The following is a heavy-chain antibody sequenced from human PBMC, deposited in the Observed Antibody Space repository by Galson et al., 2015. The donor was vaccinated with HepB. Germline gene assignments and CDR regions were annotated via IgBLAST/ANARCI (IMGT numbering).Heavy chain of an antibody. CDR1: GFTFSSYA. CDR3: ARGISYTGFDY. Sequence: SLRLSCAASGFTFSSYAMHWVRQAPGKGLEWVAVISYDGSNKYYADSVKGRFTISRDNSKNTLYLQMNSLRAEDTAVYYCARGISYTGFDYWGQGTLVTVSS. CDR2: ISYDGSNK. D-gene: IGHD2-2*02. V-gene: IGHV3-30-3*01. J-gene: IGHJ4*02.